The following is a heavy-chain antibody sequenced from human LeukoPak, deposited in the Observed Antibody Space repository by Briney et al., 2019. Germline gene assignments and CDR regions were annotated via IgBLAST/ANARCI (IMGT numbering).Heavy chain of an antibody. D-gene: IGHD2/OR15-2a*01. J-gene: IGHJ6*03. CDR3: ARVVSSVYYYMDV. Sequence: SETLSLTCSVSGVSINSGNYYWTWIRQAAGKGLQWIGRIFTGGSTNYNPSLQSRVTISMDTSKSQVSLRLRSVTAADTAVYYCARVVSSVYYYMDVWGKGTSVTVSS. V-gene: IGHV4-61*02. CDR2: IFTGGST. CDR1: GVSINSGNYY.